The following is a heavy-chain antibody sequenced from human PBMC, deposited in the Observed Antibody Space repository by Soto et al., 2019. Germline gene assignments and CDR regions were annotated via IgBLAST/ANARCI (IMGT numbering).Heavy chain of an antibody. CDR1: GYTFTSYD. Sequence: QVQLVQSGAEVKKPGASVKVSCTASGYTFTSYDINWVRQATGQGLEWMGWMNPNSGTTGYAQKCQGRGTMTRSTTISTAYMELSSLRSEDTAVYYCARTLYGDNVDYWGQGTRVTVSS. D-gene: IGHD4-17*01. J-gene: IGHJ4*02. V-gene: IGHV1-8*01. CDR3: ARTLYGDNVDY. CDR2: MNPNSGTT.